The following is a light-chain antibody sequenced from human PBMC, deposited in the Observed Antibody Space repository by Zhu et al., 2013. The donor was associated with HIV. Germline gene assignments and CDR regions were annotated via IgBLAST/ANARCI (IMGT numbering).Light chain of an antibody. CDR2: GAS. CDR3: QQYDTSPYA. V-gene: IGKV3-15*01. J-gene: IGKJ2*01. CDR1: QSVNDK. Sequence: EIVMTQSPATLSVSPGERATLSCRASQSVNDKLAWYQQKIGQAPRLLIYGASTRATGIPARFSGSGSGTEFTLTISSLQSEDFAVYYCQQYDTSPYAFGQGTRVEIK.